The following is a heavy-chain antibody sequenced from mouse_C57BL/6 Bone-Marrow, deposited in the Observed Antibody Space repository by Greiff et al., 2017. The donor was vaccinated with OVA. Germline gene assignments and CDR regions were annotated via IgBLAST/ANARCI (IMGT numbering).Heavy chain of an antibody. Sequence: VQLQQPGAELVMPGASVKLSCKASGYTFTSYWMHWVKQRPGQGLEWIGEIDPSDSYTNYNQKFKGKSTLTVDKSSSTAYMQLSSLTSEDSAVYYCARKGLYYGNYVYAIDYWGQGTSVTVSA. CDR2: IDPSDSYT. CDR3: ARKGLYYGNYVYAIDY. D-gene: IGHD2-1*01. V-gene: IGHV1-69*01. J-gene: IGHJ4*01. CDR1: GYTFTSYW.